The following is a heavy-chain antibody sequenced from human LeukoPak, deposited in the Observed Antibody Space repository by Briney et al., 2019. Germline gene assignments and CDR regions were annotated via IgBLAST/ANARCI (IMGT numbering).Heavy chain of an antibody. CDR2: ISSSDNST. V-gene: IGHV3-23*01. CDR1: GFTFSSYA. CDR3: AKRAVAGTGRAFDY. J-gene: IGHJ4*02. Sequence: GGSLRLSCAASGFTFSSYAMNWVRQAPGKGLEWVSIISSSDNSTYYADSVKGRFTISRDNSKNTLYLQMNTLRAEDTAVYYCAKRAVAGTGRAFDYWGQGTLVTVSS. D-gene: IGHD6-19*01.